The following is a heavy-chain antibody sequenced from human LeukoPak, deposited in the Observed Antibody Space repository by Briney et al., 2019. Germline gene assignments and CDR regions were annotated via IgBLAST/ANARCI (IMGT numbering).Heavy chain of an antibody. J-gene: IGHJ4*02. CDR1: GYTFTGFY. Sequence: ASMKVSCKASGYTFTGFYIHWVRQAPGQGLEWMGWIYSDSGDTNYAQKFQGWVTMTRDTSISTAYMELSRLTSDDTAVYYCARSAGSAFFDYWGQGTLVTVSS. D-gene: IGHD2-15*01. CDR3: ARSAGSAFFDY. V-gene: IGHV1-2*04. CDR2: IYSDSGDT.